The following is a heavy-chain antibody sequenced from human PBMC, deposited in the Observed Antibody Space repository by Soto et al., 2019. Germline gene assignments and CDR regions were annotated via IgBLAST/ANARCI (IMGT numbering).Heavy chain of an antibody. CDR3: AREGTYCSGGSCYPHFDY. CDR2: IWYDGSNK. D-gene: IGHD2-15*01. J-gene: IGHJ4*02. CDR1: GFTFSSYG. Sequence: GGSLRLSCAASGFTFSSYGMHWVRQAPGKGLEWVAVIWYDGSNKYYADSVKGRFTISRDNSKNTLYLQMNSLRAEDTAVYYCAREGTYCSGGSCYPHFDYWGQGTQVTVSS. V-gene: IGHV3-33*01.